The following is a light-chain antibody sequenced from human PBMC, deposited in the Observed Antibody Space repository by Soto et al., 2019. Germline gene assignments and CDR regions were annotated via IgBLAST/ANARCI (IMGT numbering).Light chain of an antibody. CDR3: CSYAGVTAI. CDR1: RSDVGGHDW. Sequence: QSVLTQPPSASGSLGQSVTISCTGTRSDVGGHDWVSWYQQHPDKAPKLIIYDVTKRPSGVPDRFSGSKSGNTASLTVSGLQADDEGDYYCCSYAGVTAIFGTGTKLTVL. V-gene: IGLV2-8*01. CDR2: DVT. J-gene: IGLJ1*01.